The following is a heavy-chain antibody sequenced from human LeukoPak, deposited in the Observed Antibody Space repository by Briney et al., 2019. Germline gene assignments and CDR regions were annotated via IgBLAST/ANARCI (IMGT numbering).Heavy chain of an antibody. D-gene: IGHD3-9*01. CDR2: ISWNSGSI. Sequence: PGRSLRLSCAASGFTFDDYAMHWVRQAPGKGLEWVSGISWNSGSIGYADSVKGRFTISRDNAKNSLYLQMNSLRAEDMALYYCAKDSCILSAALDYWGQGTLVTVSS. J-gene: IGHJ4*02. CDR1: GFTFDDYA. V-gene: IGHV3-9*03. CDR3: AKDSCILSAALDY.